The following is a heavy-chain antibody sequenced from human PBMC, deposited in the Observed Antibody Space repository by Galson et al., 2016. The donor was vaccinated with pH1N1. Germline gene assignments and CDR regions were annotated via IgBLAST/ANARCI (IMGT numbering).Heavy chain of an antibody. V-gene: IGHV4-31*02. J-gene: IGHJ5*02. D-gene: IGHD3-10*01. CDR2: IYDSGST. CDR3: ARAPRGEWGGGFDP. Sequence: WIRQHPGKGLEWIGYIYDSGSTYYNPSLKSRVTISVDTSKNQFFLKLSSVTAADTAVYYCARAPRGEWGGGFDPWGQGTLVTVSS.